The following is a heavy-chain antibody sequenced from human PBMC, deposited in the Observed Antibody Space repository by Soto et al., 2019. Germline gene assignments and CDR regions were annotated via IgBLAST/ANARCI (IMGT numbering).Heavy chain of an antibody. V-gene: IGHV3-53*01. CDR3: TTDSYITPIIVRFDY. CDR2: IYSGGST. J-gene: IGHJ4*01. Sequence: PGGSLRLSCAASGFIVSNTYMSWVRQAPGKGLEWVSFIYSGGSTFYADSVKGRFTVSRDSSTNMLYLQMSSLTAEDTAICYCTTDSYITPIIVRFDYWGHGTLVTVSS. D-gene: IGHD3-10*01. CDR1: GFIVSNTY.